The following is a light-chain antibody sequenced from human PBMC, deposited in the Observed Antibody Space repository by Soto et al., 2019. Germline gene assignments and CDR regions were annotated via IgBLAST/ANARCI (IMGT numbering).Light chain of an antibody. CDR3: SLYTSSSTSWV. CDR2: EVS. CDR1: SSDVGSYNR. J-gene: IGLJ3*02. V-gene: IGLV2-18*01. Sequence: QSALTQPPSVSGSPGQSVTISCTGTSSDVGSYNRVSWYQQPPGTAPKLMIYEVSNRPSGVPDRFSGSKSGNTASLTISGLQADDEADYYCSLYTSSSTSWVFGEGTKLTVL.